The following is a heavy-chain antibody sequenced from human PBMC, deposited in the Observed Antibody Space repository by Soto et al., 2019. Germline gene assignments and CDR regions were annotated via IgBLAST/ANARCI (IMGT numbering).Heavy chain of an antibody. CDR1: GGSFSGYY. Sequence: PSETLSLTCAVYGGSFSGYYWSWIRQPPGKGLEWIGEINHSGSTNYNPSLKSRVTISVDTSKNQFSLKLSSVTAADTAVYYCARLTRPLLITIFRGVIHHNWFDSCAQRTLVPVSA. CDR2: INHSGST. D-gene: IGHD3-10*01. CDR3: ARLTRPLLITIFRGVIHHNWFDS. V-gene: IGHV4-34*01. J-gene: IGHJ5*01.